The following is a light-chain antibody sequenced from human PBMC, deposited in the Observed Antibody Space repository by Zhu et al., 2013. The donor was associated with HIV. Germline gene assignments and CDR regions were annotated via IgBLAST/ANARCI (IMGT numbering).Light chain of an antibody. Sequence: DIVMTQSPLSLPVTPGEPASISCRSSQSLRHSNGYDYLDWYLQKPGQSPHLLIYLGSNRASGVPDRFSGSGSGTDFTLKISRVEAEDVGIYYCMQALQTPITFGQGTRLEIK. CDR2: LGS. J-gene: IGKJ5*01. CDR3: MQALQTPIT. CDR1: QSLRHSNGYDY. V-gene: IGKV2-28*01.